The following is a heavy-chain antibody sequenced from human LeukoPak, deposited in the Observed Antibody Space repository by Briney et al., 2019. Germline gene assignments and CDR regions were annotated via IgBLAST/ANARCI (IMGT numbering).Heavy chain of an antibody. D-gene: IGHD1-7*01. V-gene: IGHV4-38-2*02. CDR3: AREWNYYAFEI. CDR2: IYHSGST. J-gene: IGHJ3*02. Sequence: SETLSLTCTDSGYSISSGYYWGWIRQPPGKGLEWIGSIYHSGSTYYNPSLKSRVTISVDTSKNQFSLKLSSVTAADTAVYYCAREWNYYAFEIWGQGTMVSVSS. CDR1: GYSISSGYY.